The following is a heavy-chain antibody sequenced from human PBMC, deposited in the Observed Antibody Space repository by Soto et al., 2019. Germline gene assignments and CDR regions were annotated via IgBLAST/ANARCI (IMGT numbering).Heavy chain of an antibody. V-gene: IGHV3-74*01. J-gene: IGHJ3*02. CDR2: INSDGSST. CDR1: GFTFSSYW. CDR3: AALRIFGVVNDAFDI. D-gene: IGHD3-3*01. Sequence: LRLSCAASGFTFSSYWMHWVRQAPGKGLVWVSRINSDGSSTYYADSVKGRFTISRDNSKNTLYLQMNSLRAEDTAVYYCAALRIFGVVNDAFDIWGQGTMVTVSS.